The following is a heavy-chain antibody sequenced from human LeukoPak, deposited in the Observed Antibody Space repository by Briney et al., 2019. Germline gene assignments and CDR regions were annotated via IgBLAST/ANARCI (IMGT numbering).Heavy chain of an antibody. CDR1: GDSVSSSSAS. V-gene: IGHV6-1*01. D-gene: IGHD2-2*01. CDR2: TYSRSRWYY. CDR3: GRDFGPAAIDY. Sequence: SQTLSLTCAISGDSVSSSSASWSWIRQSPSRGLEWLGRTYSRSRWYYEYAVSVESRMNITPDTSKNLFSLQLKSVTPEDTAVYYCGRDFGPAAIDYWGQGTLVTVSS. J-gene: IGHJ4*02.